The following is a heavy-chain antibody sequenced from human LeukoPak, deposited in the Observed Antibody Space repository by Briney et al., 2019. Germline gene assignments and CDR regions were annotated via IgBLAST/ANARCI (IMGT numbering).Heavy chain of an antibody. CDR3: AREESITELRPPFV. CDR1: GFTFSDYY. V-gene: IGHV3-11*06. J-gene: IGHJ4*02. Sequence: PGGSLRLSCAASGFTFSDYYMSWIRQAPGKGLERVSYISSSSSYTNYADSVKGRFTISRDNAKNSLYLQMNSLRAEDTAVYYCAREESITELRPPFVWGQGTLVTVSS. CDR2: ISSSSSYT. D-gene: IGHD3-10*01.